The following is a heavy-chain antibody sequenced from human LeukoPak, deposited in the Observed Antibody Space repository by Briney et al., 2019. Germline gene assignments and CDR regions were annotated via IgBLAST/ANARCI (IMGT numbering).Heavy chain of an antibody. Sequence: SETLSLTCTVSGGSISSGDYYWSWIRQPPGKGLEWIGYIYYSGSTYYNPSLKSRVTISVDTSKNQFSLKLSSVTAADTAVYFWAGGSVRLVHDYWGQGTLVTVSS. V-gene: IGHV4-30-4*01. CDR1: GGSISSGDYY. CDR3: AGGSVRLVHDY. J-gene: IGHJ4*02. CDR2: IYYSGST. D-gene: IGHD6-19*01.